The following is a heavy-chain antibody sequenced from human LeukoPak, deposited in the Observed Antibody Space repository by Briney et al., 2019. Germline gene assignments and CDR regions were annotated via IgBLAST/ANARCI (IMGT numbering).Heavy chain of an antibody. J-gene: IGHJ4*02. Sequence: GRSLRLSCAASGFTFSSSAVHWVRQAPGKGLEYVSAISSNGGSTYYANSVKGRFTISRDNSKNTLYLQMGSLRAEDMAVYYCARVGGWELHQWAFDYGGQGPLVTVS. CDR3: ARVGGWELHQWAFDY. D-gene: IGHD1-26*01. V-gene: IGHV3-64*01. CDR1: GFTFSSSA. CDR2: ISSNGGST.